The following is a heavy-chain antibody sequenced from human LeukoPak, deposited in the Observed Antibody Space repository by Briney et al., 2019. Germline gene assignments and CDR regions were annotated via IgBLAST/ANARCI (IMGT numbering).Heavy chain of an antibody. J-gene: IGHJ6*03. D-gene: IGHD3-10*01. CDR3: ARSRYYGSGSQLYYYYYMDV. CDR2: IYTSGST. Sequence: SETLSLTCTVSGYSITSGYYWGWIRQPAGKGLEWIGRIYTSGSTNYNPSLKSRVTISVDTSKNQFSLKLSSVTAADTAVYYCARSRYYGSGSQLYYYYYMDVWGKGTTVTISS. CDR1: GYSITSGYY. V-gene: IGHV4-61*02.